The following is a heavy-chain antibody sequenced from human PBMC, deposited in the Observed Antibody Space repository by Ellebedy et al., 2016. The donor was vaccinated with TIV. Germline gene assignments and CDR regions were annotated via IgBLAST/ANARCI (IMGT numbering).Heavy chain of an antibody. J-gene: IGHJ4*02. D-gene: IGHD3-22*01. Sequence: SETLSLXXAVYGGSFSGYYWSWIRQPPGKGLEWIGEINHSGSTNYNPSLKSRVTISVDTSKNQFSLKLRSVTAADTAVYYCASLRGDSSGLIPHYFDYWGQGTLVTVSS. CDR3: ASLRGDSSGLIPHYFDY. V-gene: IGHV4-34*01. CDR2: INHSGST. CDR1: GGSFSGYY.